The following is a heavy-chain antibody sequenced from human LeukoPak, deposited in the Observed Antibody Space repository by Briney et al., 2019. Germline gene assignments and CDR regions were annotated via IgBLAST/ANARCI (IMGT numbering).Heavy chain of an antibody. V-gene: IGHV3-23*01. CDR3: AKGSGGSGSYSKYYFDY. D-gene: IGHD3-10*01. CDR2: ISSGAGST. Sequence: PGGSLRLSCAASGFTFSSFGMSWVRQVPGKGLEWVSSISSGAGSTYYADSVKGRFTISRDNSKNTVYLQINSLRADDTAVYYCAKGSGGSGSYSKYYFDYWGQGTLVTVSS. CDR1: GFTFSSFG. J-gene: IGHJ4*02.